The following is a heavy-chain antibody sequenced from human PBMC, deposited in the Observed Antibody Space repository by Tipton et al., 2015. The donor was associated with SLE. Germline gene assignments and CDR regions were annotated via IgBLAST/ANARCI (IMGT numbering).Heavy chain of an antibody. D-gene: IGHD3-22*01. CDR3: ATAGDSSYYDSRDRGWFDP. CDR2: INHSGST. J-gene: IGHJ5*02. V-gene: IGHV4-34*01. Sequence: LRLSCAVYGGSFSGYYWSWIRQPPGKGLEWIGEINHSGSTNYNPSLKSRVTISVDTSKNQFSLKLSSVTAADTAVYYCATAGDSSYYDSRDRGWFDPWGQGTLVTVSS. CDR1: GGSFSGYY.